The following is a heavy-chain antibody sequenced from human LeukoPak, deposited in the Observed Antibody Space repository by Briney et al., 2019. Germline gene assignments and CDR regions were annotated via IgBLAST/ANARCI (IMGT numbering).Heavy chain of an antibody. V-gene: IGHV4-39*07. Sequence: SETLSLTCTVSGGSISSSSYYWGWIRQPPGKGLEWIGSIYYSGSTYYNPSLKSRVTISVDTSKNQFSLKLSSVTAADTAVYYCARSVLTYCGGDCPYYFDYWGQGTLVTVSS. CDR1: GGSISSSSYY. J-gene: IGHJ4*02. D-gene: IGHD2-21*02. CDR3: ARSVLTYCGGDCPYYFDY. CDR2: IYYSGST.